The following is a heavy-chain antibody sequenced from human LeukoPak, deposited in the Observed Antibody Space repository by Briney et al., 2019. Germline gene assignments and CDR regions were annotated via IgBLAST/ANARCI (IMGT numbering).Heavy chain of an antibody. J-gene: IGHJ4*02. V-gene: IGHV3-30*18. D-gene: IGHD4-17*01. CDR2: VSYDGNLQ. CDR3: VKVYPTVTTSSVLGS. Sequence: GGSLRLSCAASGFTLSTYWMNWVRQAPGKGLEWVAAVSYDGNLQHYADAVKGRFTVSRDNSKNTVFLQINPLRTEDSAVYWCVKVYPTVTTSSVLGSWGQGTLVTVSS. CDR1: GFTLSTYW.